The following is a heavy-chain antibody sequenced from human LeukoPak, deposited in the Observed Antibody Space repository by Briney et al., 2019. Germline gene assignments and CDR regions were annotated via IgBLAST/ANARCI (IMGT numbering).Heavy chain of an antibody. CDR2: INWNGGST. Sequence: GGSLRLSCAASGFTFDDYGMSWVRQAPGKGLEWVSVINWNGGSTGYADSVKGRFTISRDHAKNSLYLQMNSLTAEDTALYYCARRKGSSWYTGFDYWGQGTLVTVSS. V-gene: IGHV3-20*04. D-gene: IGHD6-13*01. CDR1: GFTFDDYG. CDR3: ARRKGSSWYTGFDY. J-gene: IGHJ4*02.